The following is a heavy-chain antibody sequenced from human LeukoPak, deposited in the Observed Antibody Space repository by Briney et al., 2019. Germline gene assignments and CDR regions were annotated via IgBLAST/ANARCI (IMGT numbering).Heavy chain of an antibody. V-gene: IGHV3-21*01. D-gene: IGHD3-10*01. J-gene: IGHJ4*02. Sequence: GGSVRLSCAASGFTFSSYSMNWVRQAPGKGLEWVSSISSSSSYIYYADSVKGRFTISRDNAKNSLYLQMNSLRAEDTAVYYCARDPTLYGSGVTFDYWGQGTLVTVSS. CDR1: GFTFSSYS. CDR3: ARDPTLYGSGVTFDY. CDR2: ISSSSSYI.